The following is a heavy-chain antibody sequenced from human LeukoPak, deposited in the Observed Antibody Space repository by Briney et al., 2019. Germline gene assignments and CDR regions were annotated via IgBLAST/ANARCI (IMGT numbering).Heavy chain of an antibody. CDR2: IYYNGNT. J-gene: IGHJ4*02. CDR3: ARGSGWYAY. Sequence: PSETLSLTCTVSGGSFTSHYWSWLRQPPGKGLEWIGFIYYNGNTNYNPSLRSRATISLDTSKNQFSLKLNSVTAADTAVYYCARGSGWYAYWGQGTLVTVSS. D-gene: IGHD6-19*01. V-gene: IGHV4-59*11. CDR1: GGSFTSHY.